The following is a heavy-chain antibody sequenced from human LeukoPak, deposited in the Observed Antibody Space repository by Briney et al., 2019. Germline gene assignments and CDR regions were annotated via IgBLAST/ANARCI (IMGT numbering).Heavy chain of an antibody. V-gene: IGHV3-23*01. Sequence: GGSLRLSRAASGFTFSSYAMSWVRQAPGKGLEWVSAISGSGGSTYYADSVKGRFTISRDNSKNTLYLQMNSLRAEDTAVYYCAKDVDRSSTSLFDYWGQGTLVTVSS. CDR3: AKDVDRSSTSLFDY. J-gene: IGHJ4*02. D-gene: IGHD2-2*01. CDR1: GFTFSSYA. CDR2: ISGSGGST.